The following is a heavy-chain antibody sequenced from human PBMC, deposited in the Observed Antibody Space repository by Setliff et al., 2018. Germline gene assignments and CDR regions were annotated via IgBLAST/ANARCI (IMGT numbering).Heavy chain of an antibody. CDR3: ARDVFPYHYEGAFDI. J-gene: IGHJ3*02. V-gene: IGHV1-46*01. Sequence: ASVKVSCKASGYTFTSHYMHWVRQTPGLGLEWMGTINPSSGRTSYAQKFQGRVTMTRDTSTSTVYMDMSSLRSEDTAVYYCARDVFPYHYEGAFDIWGQGTMVTVS. D-gene: IGHD3-22*01. CDR1: GYTFTSHY. CDR2: INPSSGRT.